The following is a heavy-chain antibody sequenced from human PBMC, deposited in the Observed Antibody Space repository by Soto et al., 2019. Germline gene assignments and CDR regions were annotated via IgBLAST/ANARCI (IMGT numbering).Heavy chain of an antibody. CDR3: AKSRDAYNFYFYYGMDV. J-gene: IGHJ6*02. Sequence: QVQLVESGGGVVQAGRSLRLSCAASGFTVSNYGMHWFRQTPGKGLEWVSLILYDGSNKYYADSVKGRFTISRDNSKNTLYLQVSSLRAEDTAVYYCAKSRDAYNFYFYYGMDVWGQGTTVTVSS. CDR1: GFTVSNYG. V-gene: IGHV3-30*18. CDR2: ILYDGSNK. D-gene: IGHD2-2*01.